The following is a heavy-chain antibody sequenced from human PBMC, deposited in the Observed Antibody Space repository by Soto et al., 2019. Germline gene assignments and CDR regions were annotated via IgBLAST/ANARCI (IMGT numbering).Heavy chain of an antibody. J-gene: IGHJ4*02. D-gene: IGHD3-22*01. V-gene: IGHV4-31*03. CDR1: GGSISSGGYY. CDR3: AQGYYDSSGYHELTPIFDY. Sequence: SETLSLTCTVSGGSISSGGYYWSWIRQHPGKGLEWIGYIYYSGSTYYNPSLKSRVTISVDTSKNQFSLKLSSVTAADTAVYYCAQGYYDSSGYHELTPIFDYWGQGTLVTVSS. CDR2: IYYSGST.